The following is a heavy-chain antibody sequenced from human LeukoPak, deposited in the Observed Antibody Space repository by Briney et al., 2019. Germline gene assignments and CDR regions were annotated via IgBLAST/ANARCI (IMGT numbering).Heavy chain of an antibody. D-gene: IGHD2-2*01. CDR3: ARSKAHLSTSWYGNWFDP. Sequence: KSSETLSLTCTVSGYSVSSGYYWGWIRQPPGKGLEWIASIYHSGDTYYNPSLRSRVTISLDTSKNQLSLKLSSVTAADTAVYYCARSKAHLSTSWYGNWFDPWGQGTLVTVSS. CDR1: GYSVSSGYY. CDR2: IYHSGDT. J-gene: IGHJ5*02. V-gene: IGHV4-38-2*02.